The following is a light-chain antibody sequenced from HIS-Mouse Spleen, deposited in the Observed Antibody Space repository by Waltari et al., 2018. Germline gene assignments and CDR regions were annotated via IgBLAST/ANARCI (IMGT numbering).Light chain of an antibody. V-gene: IGLV3-10*01. CDR1: ALPKKY. CDR2: GDS. CDR3: YSTDSSGNHRV. Sequence: SYELTQPPSVSVSPGQTARITCSGDALPKKYAYWYQQKSGQAPGLVIYGDSKRPSGIPGRFAGSSSGTMGTLTISGAQVEDEADYYCYSTDSSGNHRVFGGGTKLTVL. J-gene: IGLJ2*01.